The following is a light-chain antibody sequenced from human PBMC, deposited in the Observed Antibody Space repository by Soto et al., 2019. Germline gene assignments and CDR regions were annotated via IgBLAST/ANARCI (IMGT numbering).Light chain of an antibody. V-gene: IGKV3-11*01. CDR3: HQRSKWPLT. Sequence: EIVLTQSPATLSLSPGERATLSCRASQSVSSYLAWYQQKPGQAPRLLIYDASNRAAGIPARFSGSGSGTDFTLTISSLEPEDFAVYYCHQRSKWPLTFGGGTKVEIK. J-gene: IGKJ4*01. CDR2: DAS. CDR1: QSVSSY.